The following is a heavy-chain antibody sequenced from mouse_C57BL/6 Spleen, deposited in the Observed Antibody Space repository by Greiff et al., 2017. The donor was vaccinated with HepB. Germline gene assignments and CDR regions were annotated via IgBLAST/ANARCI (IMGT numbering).Heavy chain of an antibody. CDR2: IYPSDSET. D-gene: IGHD3-2*02. J-gene: IGHJ3*01. CDR1: GYTFTSYW. Sequence: VQLQQPGAELVRPGSSVKLSCKASGYTFTSYWMDWVKQRPGQGLEWIGNIYPSDSETHYNQKFKDKATLTVDKSSSTAYMQLSSLTSEDSAVYYCASSSGYKFAYWGQGTLVTVSA. V-gene: IGHV1-61*01. CDR3: ASSSGYKFAY.